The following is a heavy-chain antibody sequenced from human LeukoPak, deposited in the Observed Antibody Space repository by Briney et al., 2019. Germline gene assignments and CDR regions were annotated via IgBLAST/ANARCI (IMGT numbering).Heavy chain of an antibody. Sequence: SQTLSLTCTVSGGSISSGGYYWSWIRQPPGKGLEWIGYIYHSGSTYYNPSLKSRVTISVDTSKNQFSLKLSSVTAADTAVYYCARRGLQGNWFDPWGQGTLVTVSS. D-gene: IGHD5-18*01. CDR3: ARRGLQGNWFDP. J-gene: IGHJ5*02. V-gene: IGHV4-30-2*01. CDR2: IYHSGST. CDR1: GGSISSGGYY.